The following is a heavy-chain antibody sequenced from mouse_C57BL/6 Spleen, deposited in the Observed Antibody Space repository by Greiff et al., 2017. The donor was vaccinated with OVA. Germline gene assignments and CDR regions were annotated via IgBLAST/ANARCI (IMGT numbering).Heavy chain of an antibody. CDR1: GYTFTSYW. CDR2: IHPNSGST. D-gene: IGHD2-3*01. J-gene: IGHJ4*01. V-gene: IGHV1-64*01. CDR3: ARNPDGYYAMDY. Sequence: VQLQQPGAELVKPGASVKLSCKASGYTFTSYWMHWVKQRPGQGLEWIGMIHPNSGSTNYNEKFKSKATLTVDKSSSTAYMQLSSLTSEDSAVYDCARNPDGYYAMDYWGQGTSVTVSS.